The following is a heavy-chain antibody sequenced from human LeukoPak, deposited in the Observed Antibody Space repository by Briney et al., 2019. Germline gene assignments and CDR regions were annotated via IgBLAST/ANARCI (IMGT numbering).Heavy chain of an antibody. CDR2: IYTSGST. Sequence: SETLSLTCTVSGGSISSYYWSWIRQPAGKGLEWIGRIYTSGSTNYNPSLKSRVTMSVDTSKNQFPLKLSSVTAADTAVYYCARVKQQLVRAYYFDYWGQGTLVTVSS. J-gene: IGHJ4*02. D-gene: IGHD6-13*01. CDR3: ARVKQQLVRAYYFDY. CDR1: GGSISSYY. V-gene: IGHV4-4*07.